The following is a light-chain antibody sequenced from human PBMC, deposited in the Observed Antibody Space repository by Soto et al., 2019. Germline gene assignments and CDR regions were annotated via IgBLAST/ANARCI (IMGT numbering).Light chain of an antibody. V-gene: IGKV3-20*01. CDR1: QSVRSSE. CDR2: GAS. CDR3: QQYGSSPLT. J-gene: IGKJ4*01. Sequence: EIVLTQSPGTLSLSPGERATLSCRASQSVRSSELAWYQQKPGQAPRLLIYGASTRATAIPDRVSGSGSGTDLTLTISRLEPEDFAVYYCQQYGSSPLTFGGGTKVEFK.